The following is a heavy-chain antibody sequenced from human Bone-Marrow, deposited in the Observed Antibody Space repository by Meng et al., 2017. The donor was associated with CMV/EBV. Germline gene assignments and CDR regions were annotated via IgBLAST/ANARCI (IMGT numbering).Heavy chain of an antibody. J-gene: IGHJ5*02. CDR1: GYTFTSYG. CDR2: INPNSGGT. Sequence: ASVKVSCKASGYTFTSYGISWVRQAPGQGLEWMGWINPNSGGTNYAQKFQGRVTMTRDTSISTAYMELSRLRSDDTAVYYCARDRITMVRGPTSYNWFDPWGQGTLVTVSS. V-gene: IGHV1-2*02. CDR3: ARDRITMVRGPTSYNWFDP. D-gene: IGHD3-10*01.